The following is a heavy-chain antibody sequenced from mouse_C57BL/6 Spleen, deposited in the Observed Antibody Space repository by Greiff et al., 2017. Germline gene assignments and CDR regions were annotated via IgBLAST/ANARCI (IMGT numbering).Heavy chain of an antibody. CDR2: IYPGSGST. Sequence: QVQLQQPGAALVKPGASVKMSCKASGYTFTSYWITWVKQRPGQGLEWIGDIYPGSGSTNYNEKFTSKATLTVDTSSSTAYMQLSSLTYEDSAVYYCAIYYYGSSYCYYAMDYWGQGTSVTVSS. J-gene: IGHJ4*01. CDR3: AIYYYGSSYCYYAMDY. V-gene: IGHV1-55*01. D-gene: IGHD1-1*01. CDR1: GYTFTSYW.